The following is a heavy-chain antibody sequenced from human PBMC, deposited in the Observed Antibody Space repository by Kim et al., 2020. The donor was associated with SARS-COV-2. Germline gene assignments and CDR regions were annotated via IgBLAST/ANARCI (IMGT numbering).Heavy chain of an antibody. V-gene: IGHV4-59*08. Sequence: SETLSLTCTVSGGSISSYYWSWIRQPPGKGLEWIGYIYYSGSTNYNPSLKSRVTISVDTSKNQFSLKLSSVTATDTAVYYCARHSVGRGYDYGFDYWGQGTLVTVSS. D-gene: IGHD5-12*01. J-gene: IGHJ4*02. CDR2: IYYSGST. CDR1: GGSISSYY. CDR3: ARHSVGRGYDYGFDY.